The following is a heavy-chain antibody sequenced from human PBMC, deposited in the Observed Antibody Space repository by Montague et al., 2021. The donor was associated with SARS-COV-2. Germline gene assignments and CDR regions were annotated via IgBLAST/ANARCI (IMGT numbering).Heavy chain of an antibody. Sequence: SETLSLTCSVSGDSISRGQYYWTWIRQSPGKGLEWIGEINHSGSTNYSPSLESRVAISVDTSKNQFSLKLNSVTAADTAIYYCARATEDINMILVVITSVNHYFDSWGQGTLVTVSP. J-gene: IGHJ4*02. V-gene: IGHV4-39*07. D-gene: IGHD3-22*01. CDR1: GDSISRGQYY. CDR2: INHSGST. CDR3: ARATEDINMILVVITSVNHYFDS.